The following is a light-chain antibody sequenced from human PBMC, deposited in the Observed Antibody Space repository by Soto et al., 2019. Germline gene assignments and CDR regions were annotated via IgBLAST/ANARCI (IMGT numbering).Light chain of an antibody. CDR3: QQYGSSLPIT. V-gene: IGKV3-20*01. CDR1: QSISDT. Sequence: EIVMTQSPATLSVSPGRRATLSCRASQSISDTLALYQQKPGQAPRLLIYGASGRATGVPDRFSGSGSGTDFTLTISRLEPEDFAVYYCQQYGSSLPITFGQGTRLEIK. J-gene: IGKJ5*01. CDR2: GAS.